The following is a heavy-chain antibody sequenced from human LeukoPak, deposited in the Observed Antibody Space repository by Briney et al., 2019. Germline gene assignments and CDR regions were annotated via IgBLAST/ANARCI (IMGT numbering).Heavy chain of an antibody. CDR1: GYTFTSYG. D-gene: IGHD3-9*01. Sequence: ASVKVSCKASGYTFTSYGISWVRQAPGQGLEWMGWISAYNGNTNYAQKLQGRVTMTTDTSTSTACMELRSLRSDDTAVYYCAREVPTTSYDILTGYYNPNFDYWGQGTLVTVSS. CDR2: ISAYNGNT. CDR3: AREVPTTSYDILTGYYNPNFDY. V-gene: IGHV1-18*01. J-gene: IGHJ4*02.